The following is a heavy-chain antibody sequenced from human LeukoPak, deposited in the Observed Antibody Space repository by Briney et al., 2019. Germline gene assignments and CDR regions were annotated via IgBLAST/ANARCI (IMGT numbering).Heavy chain of an antibody. J-gene: IGHJ6*04. V-gene: IGHV3-74*01. CDR2: INSDGSST. CDR1: GFTFSSYW. D-gene: IGHD3-10*02. CDR3: AELGITMIGGV. Sequence: GGSLRLSCAASGFTFSSYWMHWVRQAPGKGLVWVSRINSDGSSTSYADSAKGRFTISRDNAKNSLYLQMNSLRAEDTAVYYCAELGITMIGGVWGKGTTVTISS.